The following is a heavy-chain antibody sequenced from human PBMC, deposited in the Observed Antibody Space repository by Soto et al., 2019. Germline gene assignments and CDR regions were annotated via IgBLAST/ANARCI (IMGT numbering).Heavy chain of an antibody. D-gene: IGHD2-15*01. V-gene: IGHV1-46*01. J-gene: IGHJ6*02. CDR2: IDPSSGTT. CDR1: GYSFSNFY. Sequence: AAVKVSCKSSGYSFSNFYVHWVRQAPGQGLEWMGIIDPSSGTTSYTQKFQERVTMTRDTSMSTVYMELSRLRSEDTAVYYCARGAVVVPNGLIAGMDVWGLGTTVTVSS. CDR3: ARGAVVVPNGLIAGMDV.